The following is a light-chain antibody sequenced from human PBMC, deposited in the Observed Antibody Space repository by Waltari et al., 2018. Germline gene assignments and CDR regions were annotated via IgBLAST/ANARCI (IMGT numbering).Light chain of an antibody. Sequence: EIVLTQSPATLSLSPGERATLSCRASQSVSSNLGWYQQKPGQAPRLLIYDASNRATGIPARFSGSGSGTDFTLTISSLESEDFAVYYCQQRGNWPLTFGGGTKAEIK. V-gene: IGKV3-11*01. CDR2: DAS. CDR3: QQRGNWPLT. J-gene: IGKJ4*01. CDR1: QSVSSN.